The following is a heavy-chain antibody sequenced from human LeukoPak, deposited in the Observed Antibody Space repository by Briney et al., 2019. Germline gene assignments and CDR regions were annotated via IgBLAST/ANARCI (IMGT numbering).Heavy chain of an antibody. Sequence: SVKVSCKASGGTFSSYAISWVRQAPGQGLEWMGGIIPVFGTAEYAQKFQGRVTVTADESTSTACMELSSLRSEDTAVYYCARGRSIVVMVAAPGWFDPWGQGTLVTVSS. CDR2: IIPVFGTA. V-gene: IGHV1-69*13. CDR1: GGTFSSYA. CDR3: ARGRSIVVMVAAPGWFDP. D-gene: IGHD2-15*01. J-gene: IGHJ5*02.